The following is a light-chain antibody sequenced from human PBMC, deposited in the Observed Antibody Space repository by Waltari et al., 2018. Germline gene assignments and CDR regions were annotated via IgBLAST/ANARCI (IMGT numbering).Light chain of an antibody. J-gene: IGLJ2*01. V-gene: IGLV3-21*01. CDR1: NIATKS. CDR2: YES. CDR3: QVWDSSGDHVI. Sequence: SYVLTQPPSVSVAPGETARLPCGGANIATKSVQWYQQKPGQGPILVTYYESDRPSGIPERFSGSNSGNTPTLTISRVEAGDEADYYCQVWDSSGDHVIFGGGTKLTVL.